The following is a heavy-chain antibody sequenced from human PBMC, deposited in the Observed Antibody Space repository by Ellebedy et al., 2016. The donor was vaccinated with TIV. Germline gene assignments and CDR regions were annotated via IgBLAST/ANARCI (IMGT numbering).Heavy chain of an antibody. Sequence: ASVKVSCXASGNTFTNYDINWVRQATGQGLEWIGWVNHNSGNTGYAQNFRGRVTMTRDTSISTAYMELSSLRSEDSAVYYCATEPLGVEYYVTNWGQGSLVTVSS. CDR3: ATEPLGVEYYVTN. D-gene: IGHD2/OR15-2a*01. CDR1: GNTFTNYD. CDR2: VNHNSGNT. J-gene: IGHJ4*02. V-gene: IGHV1-8*01.